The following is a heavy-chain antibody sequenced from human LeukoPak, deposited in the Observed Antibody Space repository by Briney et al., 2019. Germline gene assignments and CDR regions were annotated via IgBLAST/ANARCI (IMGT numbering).Heavy chain of an antibody. CDR2: ISGSGGST. V-gene: IGHV3-23*01. CDR3: ARDVAFYGSGSYYPNWFDP. CDR1: GFTFSSYA. J-gene: IGHJ5*02. Sequence: GGSLRLSCAASGFTFSSYAMSWVRQAPGKGLEWVSAISGSGGSTYYADSVKGRFTISRDNAKNSLYLQMNSLRAEDTAVYYCARDVAFYGSGSYYPNWFDPWGQGTLVTVSS. D-gene: IGHD3-10*01.